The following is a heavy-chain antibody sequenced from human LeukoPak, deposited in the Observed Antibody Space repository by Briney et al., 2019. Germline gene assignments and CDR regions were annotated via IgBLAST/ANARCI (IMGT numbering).Heavy chain of an antibody. V-gene: IGHV1-18*01. J-gene: IGHJ4*02. CDR2: ISAYNGNT. D-gene: IGHD3-22*01. CDR1: GYTFTSYG. Sequence: ASVKVSCKASGYTFTSYGISWVRQAPGQGLEWMGWISAYNGNTNYAQKLHGRVTMTTDTSTSTAYMELSSLRSEDTAVYYCARLPEIYDSSGYHFDYWGQGTLVTVSS. CDR3: ARLPEIYDSSGYHFDY.